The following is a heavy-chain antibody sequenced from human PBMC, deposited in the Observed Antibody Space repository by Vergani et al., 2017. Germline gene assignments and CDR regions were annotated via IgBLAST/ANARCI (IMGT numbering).Heavy chain of an antibody. CDR2: INPSRGST. Sequence: QVQLVQSGAEVKKPGASVKVSCKVSGYTLTELSMHWVRQAPGKGLEWMGIINPSRGSTNYAQQFQGRVTMTRDTSTSTVYMELSSLRSEDTAVYYCARGFPETTRLEGFDVWGQGTTVIVSS. CDR1: GYTLTELS. D-gene: IGHD1-1*01. J-gene: IGHJ6*02. V-gene: IGHV1-46*01. CDR3: ARGFPETTRLEGFDV.